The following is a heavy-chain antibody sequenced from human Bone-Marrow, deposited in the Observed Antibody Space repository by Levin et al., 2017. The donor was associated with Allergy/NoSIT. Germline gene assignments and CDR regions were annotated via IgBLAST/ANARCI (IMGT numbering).Heavy chain of an antibody. CDR3: ARLSSYYASGSYRDYYAMDV. V-gene: IGHV4-31*02. D-gene: IGHD3-10*01. CDR1: GGSISSGTYY. CDR2: ISYSGST. J-gene: IGHJ6*02. Sequence: MSSETLSLTCTVSGGSISSGTYYWSWIRQHPGKGLEWIGYISYSGSTYDNPSLKSRATISVDTSRNHFSLRLSSVTAADTAVYYCARLSSYYASGSYRDYYAMDVWGQGTTVTVSS.